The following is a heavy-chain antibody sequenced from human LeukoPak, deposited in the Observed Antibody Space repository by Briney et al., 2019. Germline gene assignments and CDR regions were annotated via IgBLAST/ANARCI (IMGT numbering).Heavy chain of an antibody. Sequence: SETLSLTCAVYGRSFSGYYWSWIRQPPGKGLEWIGEIDHSGRTNSNVSLKSRVTLSVDMSKNQFSLRLSSVTAADTAVYYCARKSVVTAGRKPYDFWDQGTLVTVSP. CDR1: GRSFSGYY. V-gene: IGHV4-34*01. CDR3: ARKSVVTAGRKPYDF. D-gene: IGHD2-2*01. CDR2: IDHSGRT. J-gene: IGHJ4*02.